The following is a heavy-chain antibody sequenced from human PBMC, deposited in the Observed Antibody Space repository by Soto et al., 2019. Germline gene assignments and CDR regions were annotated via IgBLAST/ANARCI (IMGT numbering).Heavy chain of an antibody. D-gene: IGHD2-15*01. J-gene: IGHJ4*02. CDR3: AKGGPLLTEGGEY. CDR2: SSWNRGSI. Sequence: EVQLVESGGGLVQPGRSLRLSCAASGCTFDEYAMHWVRQAPGKGLEWVSGSSWNRGSIGYADSVEGRFTISRDNAKNTLYMQRNSLRAEDTALYYCAKGGPLLTEGGEYWGQGTLVTVSS. V-gene: IGHV3-9*01. CDR1: GCTFDEYA.